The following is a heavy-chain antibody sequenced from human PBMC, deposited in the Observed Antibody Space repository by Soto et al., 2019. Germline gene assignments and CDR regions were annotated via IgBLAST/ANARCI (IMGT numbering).Heavy chain of an antibody. CDR2: ISYDGSNK. CDR1: GFTFSSYG. Sequence: QVQLVESGGGVVQPGRSLRLSCAASGFTFSSYGMHWVRQAPGKGLEWVAVISYDGSNKYYADSVKGRFTISRDNSKNTLYLQMNSLRAEDTAVYYCAKDQYYYGSGSSGGGMDVWGQETTVTVSS. CDR3: AKDQYYYGSGSSGGGMDV. D-gene: IGHD3-10*01. J-gene: IGHJ6*02. V-gene: IGHV3-30*18.